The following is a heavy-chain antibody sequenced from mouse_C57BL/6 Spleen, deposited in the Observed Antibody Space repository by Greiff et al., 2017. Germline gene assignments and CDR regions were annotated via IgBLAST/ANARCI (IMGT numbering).Heavy chain of an antibody. CDR1: GYTFTGYW. J-gene: IGHJ2*01. Sequence: QVQLKQSGAELMKPGASVKISCKATGYTFTGYWIEWVKQRPGHGLEWIGEILPGSGSTNYNEKFKGKATFTADTSSNTAYMQLSSLTTEDSAIYYCAPRKAYYDYDGDYWGQGTTLTVSS. D-gene: IGHD2-4*01. CDR2: ILPGSGST. V-gene: IGHV1-9*01. CDR3: APRKAYYDYDGDY.